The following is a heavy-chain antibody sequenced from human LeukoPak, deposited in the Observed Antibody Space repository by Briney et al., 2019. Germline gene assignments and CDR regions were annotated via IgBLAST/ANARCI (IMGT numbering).Heavy chain of an antibody. J-gene: IGHJ6*03. CDR1: GLTFSSYN. CDR3: AKGGGYEAQYYYYYLDV. CDR2: IRYDGSNK. Sequence: PGGSLRLSCAASGLTFSSYNMNWVRQAPGKGLEWVAFIRYDGSNKYYVDSVKGRFTVSRDNSKNTLYLQMKSLRAEDTAVYYCAKGGGYEAQYYYYYLDVWGKGTTVTISS. V-gene: IGHV3-30*02. D-gene: IGHD5-12*01.